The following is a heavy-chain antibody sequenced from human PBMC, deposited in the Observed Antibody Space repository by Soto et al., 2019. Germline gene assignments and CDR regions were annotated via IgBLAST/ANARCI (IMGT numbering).Heavy chain of an antibody. CDR2: MNPNSGNT. J-gene: IGHJ6*02. CDR3: AREMPTRRMDV. D-gene: IGHD2-2*01. CDR1: GYTFTSYD. V-gene: IGHV1-8*01. Sequence: QVQLVQSGAEVKKPGASVKVSCKASGYTFTSYDINWVRQATGQGLEWMGWMNPNSGNTGYAQKFQGRVTMTRNTSLTTAYMELSSLRSVDTSVYNCAREMPTRRMDVWGQGTTATVSS.